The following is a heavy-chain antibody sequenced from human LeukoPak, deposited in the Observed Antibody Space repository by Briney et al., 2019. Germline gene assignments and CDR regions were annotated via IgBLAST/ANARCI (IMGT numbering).Heavy chain of an antibody. V-gene: IGHV3-74*03. CDR1: GFTFSTYW. Sequence: GGSLRLSCAASGFTFSTYWMHWVRQAPGKGLMWVSRINNDGSGTTYADSVKGRFTISRDNAKNTLHLQMNNLRAEDTAVYYCARGRYYFEYWGQGTLVTVSS. J-gene: IGHJ4*02. CDR2: INNDGSGT. D-gene: IGHD3-3*01. CDR3: ARGRYYFEY.